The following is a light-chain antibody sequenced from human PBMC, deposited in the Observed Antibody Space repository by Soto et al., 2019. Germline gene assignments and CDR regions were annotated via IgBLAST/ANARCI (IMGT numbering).Light chain of an antibody. CDR3: QQYNNWPRT. CDR2: GAS. V-gene: IGKV3-15*01. CDR1: QGVTSN. Sequence: EIVMTQSPATLSVSPGERATLSCRASQGVTSNLAWYQQKPDQAPRLLIYGASTRATAIPGRFSGSGSGTEFTLTISSLQSEDFAIYYCQQYNNWPRTFGQGTKVEIK. J-gene: IGKJ1*01.